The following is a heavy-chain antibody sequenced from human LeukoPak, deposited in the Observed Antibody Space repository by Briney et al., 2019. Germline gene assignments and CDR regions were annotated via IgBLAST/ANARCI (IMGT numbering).Heavy chain of an antibody. V-gene: IGHV3-23*01. Sequence: GGSLRLSCAASGFTFSSYAMSWVRQAPGKGLEWVSAVSGSGAGTYYADSVKGRFTISRDNSKNTLYLQMNSLRAEDTAVYYCAKDMGITMIVVVITTSFDYWGQGTLVTVSS. D-gene: IGHD3-22*01. J-gene: IGHJ4*02. CDR2: VSGSGAGT. CDR3: AKDMGITMIVVVITTSFDY. CDR1: GFTFSSYA.